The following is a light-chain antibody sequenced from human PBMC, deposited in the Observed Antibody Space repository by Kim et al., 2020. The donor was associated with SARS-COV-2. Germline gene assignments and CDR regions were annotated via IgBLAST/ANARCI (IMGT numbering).Light chain of an antibody. CDR3: QQSYSISWT. CDR1: QSISIY. J-gene: IGKJ1*01. CDR2: AAS. V-gene: IGKV1-39*01. Sequence: DIQMTQSPSSLSASVGDRVTITCRASQSISIYLNWYQHKPGKAPKLLIYAASSLHSGVPSRFSGSGSGTDFTLTISSLQPEDFASYYCQQSYSISWTFGQGTKVDIK.